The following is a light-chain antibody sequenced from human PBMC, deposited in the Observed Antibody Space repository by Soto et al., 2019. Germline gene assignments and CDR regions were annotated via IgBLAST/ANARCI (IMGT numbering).Light chain of an antibody. CDR2: DAS. CDR1: QSVSSY. V-gene: IGKV3-11*01. J-gene: IGKJ5*01. CDR3: QQRRNWPIT. Sequence: EIVLTQSPATLSLSPGERATLSCRTSQSVSSYFAWYQQKPGRAPRLLIYDASNRATGIPARFIGSGSGTDSPLTSSDLELKNFGVYYCQQRRNWPITFGQGTRLEIK.